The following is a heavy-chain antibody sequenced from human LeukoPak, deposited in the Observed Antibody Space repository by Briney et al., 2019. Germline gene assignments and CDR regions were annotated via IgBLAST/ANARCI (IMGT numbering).Heavy chain of an antibody. CDR2: IISRGDTT. CDR1: GFTFNKWS. V-gene: IGHV3-48*04. J-gene: IGHJ4*02. CDR3: ARGRGYCTGASCDIDY. D-gene: IGHD2-8*02. Sequence: GGSLRLSCAASGFTFNKWSMNWVRQAPGKGLEWVSNIISRGDTTHYADSVKGRFTISRDNAKNWLFLQLHSLRAEDTAVYYCARGRGYCTGASCDIDYWGQGTLVTVSS.